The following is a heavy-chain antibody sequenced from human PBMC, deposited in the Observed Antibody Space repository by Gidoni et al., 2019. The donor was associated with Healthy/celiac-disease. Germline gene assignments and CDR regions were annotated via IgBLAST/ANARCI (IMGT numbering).Heavy chain of an antibody. J-gene: IGHJ5*02. Sequence: QVQLQESGPGLVKPSQTLSLTCTVSGGSIRRGSSYWSWIRQPAGKGLEWIGRIYTSGSTNYNPSLKSRVTISVDTSKNQFSLKLGSVTAADTAVYYCARAGLGDCSGGSCYREDWFDPWGQGTLVTVSS. CDR3: ARAGLGDCSGGSCYREDWFDP. CDR2: IYTSGST. D-gene: IGHD2-15*01. V-gene: IGHV4-61*02. CDR1: GGSIRRGSSY.